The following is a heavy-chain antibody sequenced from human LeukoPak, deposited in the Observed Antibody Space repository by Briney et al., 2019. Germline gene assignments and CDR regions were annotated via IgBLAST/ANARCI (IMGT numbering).Heavy chain of an antibody. D-gene: IGHD5-12*01. J-gene: IGHJ4*02. Sequence: SETLSLTCAVSGGSISSGGYSWSWIRQPPGKGLEWIGYIYHSGSTYYNPSLKSRVTISVDRSKNQFSLKLSSVTAADTAVYYCARARGYALLDYWGQGTLVTVSS. V-gene: IGHV4-30-2*01. CDR1: GGSISSGGYS. CDR3: ARARGYALLDY. CDR2: IYHSGST.